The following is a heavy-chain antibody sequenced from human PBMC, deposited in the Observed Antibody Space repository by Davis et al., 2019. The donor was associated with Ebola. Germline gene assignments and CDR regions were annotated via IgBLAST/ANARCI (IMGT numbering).Heavy chain of an antibody. CDR1: GYSFTSYW. CDR3: ARRVAAARWYFDY. J-gene: IGHJ4*02. D-gene: IGHD6-13*01. V-gene: IGHV5-51*01. Sequence: KVSCKGSGYSFTSYWIGWVRQMPGKGLEWMGIIYPGDSDTRYSPSFQGQVTISADKSISTAYLQWSSLKASDTAMYYGARRVAAARWYFDYWGQGTLVTVSS. CDR2: IYPGDSDT.